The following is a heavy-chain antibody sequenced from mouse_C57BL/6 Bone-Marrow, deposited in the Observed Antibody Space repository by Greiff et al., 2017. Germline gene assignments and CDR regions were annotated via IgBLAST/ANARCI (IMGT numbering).Heavy chain of an antibody. J-gene: IGHJ2*01. CDR3: ARGVAFGY. D-gene: IGHD1-1*02. V-gene: IGHV5-6*01. Sequence: EVKLVESGGDLVKPGGSLKLSCAASGFTFSSYGMSWVRQTPDKRLEWVATISSGGSYTYYPDSVKGRFTISRDNAKNTLYLQMSSLKAEDTAVYYCARGVAFGYWGQGTTLTVSS. CDR2: ISSGGSYT. CDR1: GFTFSSYG.